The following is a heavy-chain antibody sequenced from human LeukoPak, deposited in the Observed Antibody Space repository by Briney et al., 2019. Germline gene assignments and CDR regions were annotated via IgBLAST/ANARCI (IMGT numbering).Heavy chain of an antibody. CDR2: IHYDGYTT. V-gene: IGHV3-30*02. CDR3: ARAGRRVYSFNWFDP. D-gene: IGHD6-13*01. J-gene: IGHJ5*02. Sequence: GGSLRLSCVTSGFPLSTYGVHWVRQAPGSGLEWLAYIHYDGYTTNYADSVKGRFTISRENSKNTLYLQMNSLRTEDTAVYYCARAGRRVYSFNWFDPWGQGTLVTVSS. CDR1: GFPLSTYG.